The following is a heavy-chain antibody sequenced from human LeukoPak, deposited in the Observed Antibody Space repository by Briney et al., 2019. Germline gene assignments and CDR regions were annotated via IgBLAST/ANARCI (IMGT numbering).Heavy chain of an antibody. CDR3: AKTLLWFGVGYFDL. CDR2: IYDSGSS. Sequence: PSGTLSLTCTVSGVSISSSYWSWIRQSPGEGLEWIGYIYDSGSSKYNPSLKHRVTISVDASKNQFSLRLRSVTAADTAVYYCAKTLLWFGVGYFDLWGRGTLVTVSS. CDR1: GVSISSSY. D-gene: IGHD3-10*01. J-gene: IGHJ2*01. V-gene: IGHV4-59*01.